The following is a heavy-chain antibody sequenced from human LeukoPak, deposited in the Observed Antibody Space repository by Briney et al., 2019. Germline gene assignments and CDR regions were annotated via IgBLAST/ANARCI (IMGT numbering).Heavy chain of an antibody. CDR3: ARRLNYYDSSGRRFDY. CDR2: IYTSGST. J-gene: IGHJ4*02. CDR1: GGSISSGGYY. D-gene: IGHD3-22*01. V-gene: IGHV4-61*02. Sequence: PSETLSLTCTVSGGSISSGGYYWSWIRQHPGKGLEWIGRIYTSGSTNYNPSLKSRVTMSVDTSKNQFSLKLSSVTAADTAVYYCARRLNYYDSSGRRFDYWGQGTLVTVSS.